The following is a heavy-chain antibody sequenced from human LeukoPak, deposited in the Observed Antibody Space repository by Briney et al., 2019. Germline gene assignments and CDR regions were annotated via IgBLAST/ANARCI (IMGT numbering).Heavy chain of an antibody. CDR1: GGSFSDHY. Sequence: PSETLSLXCAVYGGSFSDHYWNWIRQPPGKGLEWTGEINHSGTTNYNASLKSRVTISVDTSKNHFSLKLNSMTAADTAVYYCARKASHFSYGLRAIDYWGQGNLVTVSS. J-gene: IGHJ4*02. D-gene: IGHD5-18*01. V-gene: IGHV4-34*01. CDR3: ARKASHFSYGLRAIDY. CDR2: INHSGTT.